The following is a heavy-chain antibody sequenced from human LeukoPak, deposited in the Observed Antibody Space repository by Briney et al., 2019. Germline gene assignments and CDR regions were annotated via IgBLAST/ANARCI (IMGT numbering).Heavy chain of an antibody. V-gene: IGHV4-59*08. D-gene: IGHD3-16*02. CDR2: ISSSGNT. Sequence: SETLSLTCTVSGGSISSYYWSWIRQPPGKGLEWIGYISSSGNTNYNPSLKSRVTISVDTSKNQFSLKLSSVTAADTAVYYCARPTFGGVIADWGQGTLVTVSS. CDR1: GGSISSYY. CDR3: ARPTFGGVIAD. J-gene: IGHJ4*02.